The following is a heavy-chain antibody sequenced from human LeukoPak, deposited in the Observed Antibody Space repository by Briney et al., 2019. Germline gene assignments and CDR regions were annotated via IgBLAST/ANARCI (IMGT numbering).Heavy chain of an antibody. D-gene: IGHD6-6*01. CDR3: ARSIAARYDY. J-gene: IGHJ4*02. Sequence: SETLSLTCTVSGGSISGYYWSWIPQPPGKGLEWIGYIYYSGSTNYNPSLKSRVTISVDTSKNQFSLKLSSVTAVDTAVYYCARSIAARYDYWGQGTLVTVSS. CDR2: IYYSGST. CDR1: GGSISGYY. V-gene: IGHV4-59*01.